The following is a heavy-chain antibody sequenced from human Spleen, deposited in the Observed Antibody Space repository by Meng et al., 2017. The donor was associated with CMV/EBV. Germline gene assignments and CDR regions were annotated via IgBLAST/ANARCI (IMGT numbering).Heavy chain of an antibody. CDR2: IRSKANSYAT. V-gene: IGHV3-73*01. CDR3: TRLNPP. D-gene: IGHD1-14*01. Sequence: SLKLSCEASGFTFSGSAMHWVRQASGKGLEWVGRIRSKANSYATAYAASVKGRFTISRDDSKNTAYLQMNSLKTEDTAVYYCTRLNPPWGQGTLVTVSS. J-gene: IGHJ5*02. CDR1: GFTFSGSA.